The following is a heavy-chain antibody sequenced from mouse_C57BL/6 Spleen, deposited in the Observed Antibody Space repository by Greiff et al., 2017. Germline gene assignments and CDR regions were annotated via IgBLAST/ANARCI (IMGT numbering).Heavy chain of an antibody. J-gene: IGHJ4*01. Sequence: QVQLQQSGAELVKPGASVKLSCKASGYTFTEYTIHWVKQRSGQGLEWIGWFYPGSGSIKYNEKFKDKATLTADKSSSTAYMELSRLTSEDSAVYCCARHETSGYYGYTSMDYWGQGTSVTVSS. CDR1: GYTFTEYT. D-gene: IGHD2-2*01. CDR3: ARHETSGYYGYTSMDY. V-gene: IGHV1-62-2*01. CDR2: FYPGSGSI.